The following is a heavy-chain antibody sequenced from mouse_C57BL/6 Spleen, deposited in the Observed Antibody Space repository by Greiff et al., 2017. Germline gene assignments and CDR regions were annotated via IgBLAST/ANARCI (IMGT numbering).Heavy chain of an antibody. CDR2: IDPEDGDT. J-gene: IGHJ2*01. D-gene: IGHD3-2*02. V-gene: IGHV14-1*01. CDR3: TRQLRLRPYYFDY. Sequence: VQLQQSGAELVRPGASVKLSCTASGFNIKDYYMHWVKQRPEQGLEWIGRIDPEDGDTEYAPKFQGKATMTADTSSNTAYLQLSSLTSEDTAVYYCTRQLRLRPYYFDYWGQGTTLTVSS. CDR1: GFNIKDYY.